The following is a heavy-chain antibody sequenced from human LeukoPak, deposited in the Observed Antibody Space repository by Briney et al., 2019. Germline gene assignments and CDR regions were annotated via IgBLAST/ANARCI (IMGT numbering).Heavy chain of an antibody. CDR2: MNPNSGNT. D-gene: IGHD3-22*01. Sequence: GASVKVSCKASGYTFTGYYMHWVRQATGQGLEWMGWMNPNSGNTGYAQKFQGRVTMTRNTSISTAYMELSSLRSEDTAVYYCARERGLQYDSSGYLSYWGQGTLVTVSS. J-gene: IGHJ4*02. CDR3: ARERGLQYDSSGYLSY. CDR1: GYTFTGYY. V-gene: IGHV1-8*02.